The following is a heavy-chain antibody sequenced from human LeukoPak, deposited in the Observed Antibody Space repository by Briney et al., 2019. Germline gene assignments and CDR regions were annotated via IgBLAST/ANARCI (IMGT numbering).Heavy chain of an antibody. D-gene: IGHD2-15*01. CDR2: VNGSASTI. Sequence: GGSLRLSCAASGFTFSTYEMNWVRQAPGKGLEWVSYVNGSASTIDYADSVRGRFTISRDNAKNSLYLQMSSLRAEDTAGYYCARGVYCSRGSCYFDYWGQGTLVTVSS. J-gene: IGHJ4*02. V-gene: IGHV3-48*03. CDR1: GFTFSTYE. CDR3: ARGVYCSRGSCYFDY.